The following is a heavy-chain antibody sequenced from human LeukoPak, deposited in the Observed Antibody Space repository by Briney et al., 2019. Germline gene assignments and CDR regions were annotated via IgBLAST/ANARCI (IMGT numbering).Heavy chain of an antibody. CDR2: IYTSGST. J-gene: IGHJ3*02. CDR1: GGSISSYY. V-gene: IGHV4-4*07. CDR3: AREGYCTNGVCYTAFDI. Sequence: SETLSLTCTVSGGSISSYYWSWIRQPAGKGLEWIGRIYTSGSTNYNPSLKSRVTISVDKSKNQFSLKLSSVTAADTAVYYCAREGYCTNGVCYTAFDIWGQGTMVTVYS. D-gene: IGHD2-8*01.